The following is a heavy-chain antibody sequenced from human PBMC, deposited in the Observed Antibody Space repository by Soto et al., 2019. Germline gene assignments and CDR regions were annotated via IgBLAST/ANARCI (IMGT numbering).Heavy chain of an antibody. V-gene: IGHV4-4*02. D-gene: IGHD6-19*01. CDR2: IYHSGST. CDR3: ARVSSGWSFYYYGMDV. J-gene: IGHJ6*02. CDR1: GGSISSSNW. Sequence: SETLSLTCAVSGGSISSSNWWSWVRQPPGKGLEWIGEIYHSGSTNYNPSLKSRVTISVDKSKNQFSLKLSSVTAADTAVYYCARVSSGWSFYYYGMDVWGQGTTVTV.